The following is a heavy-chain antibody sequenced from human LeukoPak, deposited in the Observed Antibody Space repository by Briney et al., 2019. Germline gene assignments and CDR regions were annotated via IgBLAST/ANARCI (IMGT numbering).Heavy chain of an antibody. V-gene: IGHV3-53*01. CDR1: GLNVSTNN. Sequence: GGSLRLPCAASGLNVSTNNMNWVRQAPGKGLEWVSVIYRGGSTLNANSVKGRFTISRDSSRNTLFLQMNSLRAEDTAVYYFARGYSSADYWGQGTLVTVSS. J-gene: IGHJ4*02. CDR2: IYRGGST. CDR3: ARGYSSADY. D-gene: IGHD5-18*01.